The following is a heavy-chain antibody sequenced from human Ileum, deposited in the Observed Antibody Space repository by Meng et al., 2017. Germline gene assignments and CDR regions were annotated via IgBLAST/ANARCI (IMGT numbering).Heavy chain of an antibody. CDR2: ICVSGGCT. V-gene: IGHV3-23*01. Sequence: GGSLRLSCAARGIILGSNVINWVRQAPGQGLEWVSGICVSGGCTFYADAVKGRFTISRDNSKNTVYLQMNSLRAEDTALYYCVRSNWFVRDNYYGMDVWGQGTTVTVSS. CDR1: GIILGSNV. J-gene: IGHJ6*02. D-gene: IGHD6-13*01. CDR3: VRSNWFVRDNYYGMDV.